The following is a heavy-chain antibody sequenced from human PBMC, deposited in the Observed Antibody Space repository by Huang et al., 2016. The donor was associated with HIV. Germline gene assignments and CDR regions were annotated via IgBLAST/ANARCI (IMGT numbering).Heavy chain of an antibody. J-gene: IGHJ6*02. D-gene: IGHD3-10*01. CDR2: INSDGSKT. CDR3: ARVRGTMSTTIYYYYGMDV. V-gene: IGHV3-74*01. Sequence: EVQLVESGGGLVQPGGSLRLSCAASGFTFSNYWLYWVRQGPGKGRVWGSRINSDGSKTNYADSVEGRFTISRDNTKNTLYLQMNSLRVEDTAVYYCARVRGTMSTTIYYYYGMDVWGQGTTVTVSS. CDR1: GFTFSNYW.